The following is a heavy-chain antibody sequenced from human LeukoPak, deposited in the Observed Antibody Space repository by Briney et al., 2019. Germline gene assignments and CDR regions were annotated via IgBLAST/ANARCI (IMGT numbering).Heavy chain of an antibody. D-gene: IGHD1-26*01. Sequence: SETLSLTCTVSGGSINSYYWAWIRQPAGKAPEWIGRIYISGTTAYNPSLKGRVTMSVDASKNQFSLQLRSVTAADTAVYYCARDPFRSSFDSWGQGTLVTVSS. J-gene: IGHJ5*01. CDR3: ARDPFRSSFDS. CDR2: IYISGTT. V-gene: IGHV4-4*07. CDR1: GGSINSYY.